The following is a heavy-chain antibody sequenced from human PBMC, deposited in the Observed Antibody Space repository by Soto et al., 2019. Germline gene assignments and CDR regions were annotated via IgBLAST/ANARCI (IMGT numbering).Heavy chain of an antibody. CDR2: ISSGSSTI. Sequence: PGGALRLSCVASGFTFSGYYMSRFRQAPGKGLEWVSYISSGSSTISYSDSVKGRFTISRDSAKNSLYLQMNSLRAEDTAVYYCAKAMYSSKTDFGYWGQGTRFTVSS. V-gene: IGHV3-11*01. J-gene: IGHJ4*02. CDR1: GFTFSGYY. D-gene: IGHD6-13*01. CDR3: AKAMYSSKTDFGY.